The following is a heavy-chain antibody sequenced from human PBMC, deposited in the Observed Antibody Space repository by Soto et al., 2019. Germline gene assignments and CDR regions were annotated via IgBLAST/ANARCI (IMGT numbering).Heavy chain of an antibody. CDR1: GFTSDDYA. Sequence: EVQLVESGGGLVQPGRSLRLSCAASGFTSDDYAMHWVRQAPGKGLEWVSGISWNSGSIGYADSVKGRFTISRDNAKNSLYLQINSQRAEDTALYYCAKGVSGGYSGYDYPWGYYYYYMDVWGKGTTVTVSS. V-gene: IGHV3-9*02. D-gene: IGHD5-12*01. CDR2: ISWNSGSI. J-gene: IGHJ6*03. CDR3: AKGVSGGYSGYDYPWGYYYYYMDV.